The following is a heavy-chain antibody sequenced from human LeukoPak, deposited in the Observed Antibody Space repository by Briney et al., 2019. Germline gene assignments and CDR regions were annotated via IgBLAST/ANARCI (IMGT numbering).Heavy chain of an antibody. D-gene: IGHD6-6*01. CDR1: GYTFTNSG. CDR2: INPSTGNP. CDR3: AKEGSGSSLEY. J-gene: IGHJ4*02. V-gene: IGHV7-4-1*02. Sequence: ASVKVSCKASGYTFTNSGLNWVRQAPGQGLEWMGWINPSTGNPTYAQGFAGRFVFSLDTSVSTTYLQISGLKAEDTAMYYCAKEGSGSSLEYWGQGTLVTVSS.